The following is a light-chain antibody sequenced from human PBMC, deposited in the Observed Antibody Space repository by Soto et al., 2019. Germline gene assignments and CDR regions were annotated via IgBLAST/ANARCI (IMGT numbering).Light chain of an antibody. Sequence: QMTQSPSSLSASVGEKIIITCRASRDIKTYLNWYQQKPGKAPNLLIYAASSLHSGVPSRFSGSGSGTDFTLTISSLQPEDFATYYCQQNFSSPPWTFGQGTKVDIK. CDR2: AAS. J-gene: IGKJ1*01. CDR1: RDIKTY. CDR3: QQNFSSPPWT. V-gene: IGKV1-39*01.